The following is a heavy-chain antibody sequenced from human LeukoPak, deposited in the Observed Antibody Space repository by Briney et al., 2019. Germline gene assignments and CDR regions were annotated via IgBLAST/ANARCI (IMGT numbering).Heavy chain of an antibody. D-gene: IGHD2-15*01. J-gene: IGHJ4*02. CDR2: ITSGFTP. CDR3: AKDYSDSRVADVFFEY. V-gene: IGHV3-23*01. CDR1: GLTFSDYA. Sequence: PGGSLTLSCAASGLTFSDYAMSWFRQAPGKGLEWVSGITSGFTPRYADSVKGRFTISRDNSKNTFHLQLNSLRAEDTAVYYCAKDYSDSRVADVFFEYWGQGTLVTVSS.